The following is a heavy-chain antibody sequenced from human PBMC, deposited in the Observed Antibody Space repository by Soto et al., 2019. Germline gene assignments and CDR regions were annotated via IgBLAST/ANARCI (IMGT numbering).Heavy chain of an antibody. CDR2: ILVGGST. V-gene: IGHV3-23*01. D-gene: IGHD2-8*02. Sequence: PGWSLRLSCASSVFICTSYDMSWVRQAPGKGLEWVSTILVGGSTHYEDSVKGRFTISRDRSKNTLYLQMNSLTAGDTAMYYCAKATATGGGAFDICGQGTMVTVSS. J-gene: IGHJ3*02. CDR1: VFICTSYD. CDR3: AKATATGGGAFDI.